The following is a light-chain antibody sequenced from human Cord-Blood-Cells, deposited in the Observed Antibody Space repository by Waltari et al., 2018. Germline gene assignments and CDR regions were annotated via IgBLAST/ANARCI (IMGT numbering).Light chain of an antibody. Sequence: DIVMTQSPDSLAVSLGERATIHCKSSQSVLYSSNNKNYLAWYQQKPGQPPKLLIYWASTRESCVPDRFSGSGSGTDFTLTISSLQAEDVAVYYCQQYYSTPWTFGQGTKVEIK. CDR1: QSVLYSSNNKNY. CDR3: QQYYSTPWT. V-gene: IGKV4-1*01. J-gene: IGKJ1*01. CDR2: WAS.